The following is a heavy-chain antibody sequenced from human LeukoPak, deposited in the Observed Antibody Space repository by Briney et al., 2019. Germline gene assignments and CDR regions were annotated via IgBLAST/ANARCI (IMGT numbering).Heavy chain of an antibody. D-gene: IGHD3-3*01. J-gene: IGHJ6*02. V-gene: IGHV3-30-3*01. CDR2: ISYDGSNK. Sequence: GGSLRLYCAASGFTFSSYAMHWVRQAPGKGLEWVAVISYDGSNKYYEDSVKGRFTISRDNSKNTLYLQMNSLRAEDTAVYYCARDPAVFGVVRSYYGMDVWGQGTTVTVSS. CDR3: ARDPAVFGVVRSYYGMDV. CDR1: GFTFSSYA.